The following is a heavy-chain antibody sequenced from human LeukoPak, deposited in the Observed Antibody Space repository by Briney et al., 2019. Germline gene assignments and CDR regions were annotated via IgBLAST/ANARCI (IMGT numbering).Heavy chain of an antibody. CDR3: ATKPWIQLWLRENGFDY. J-gene: IGHJ4*02. V-gene: IGHV3-23*01. CDR1: GFTFSSYA. D-gene: IGHD5-18*01. CDR2: ISGSGGST. Sequence: GGFLRLSCAASGFTFSSYAMSWVRQAPGKGLEWVSAISGSGGSTYYADSVKGRFTISRDNSKNTLYLHMNSLRAEDTAVYYCATKPWIQLWLRENGFDYWGQGTLVTVSS.